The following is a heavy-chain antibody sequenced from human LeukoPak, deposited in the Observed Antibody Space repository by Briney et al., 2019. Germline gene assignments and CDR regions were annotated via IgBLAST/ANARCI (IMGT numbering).Heavy chain of an antibody. J-gene: IGHJ4*02. D-gene: IGHD3-10*01. Sequence: GGSLRLSCAASGFTFSSYAMSWVRQAPGKGLEWVSAISGRGGSTYYADSVKGRFTISRDTSKSTLYLQMNSLGAEDTAVYYCVKEQGSGYYRTADYWGQGTLVTVSS. CDR1: GFTFSSYA. CDR2: ISGRGGST. CDR3: VKEQGSGYYRTADY. V-gene: IGHV3-23*01.